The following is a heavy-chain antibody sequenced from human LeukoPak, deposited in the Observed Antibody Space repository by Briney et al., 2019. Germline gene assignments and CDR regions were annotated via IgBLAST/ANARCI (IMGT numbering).Heavy chain of an antibody. V-gene: IGHV3-21*01. CDR1: GFTFSSYS. Sequence: GALRLSCAASGFTFSSYSMNWVRQAPGKGLEWVSSISSSSSYIYYADSVKGRFTISRDNAKNSLYLQMNSLRAGDTAVYYCARDPSSSWYSFYFDYWGQGTLVTVSS. D-gene: IGHD6-13*01. J-gene: IGHJ4*02. CDR2: ISSSSSYI. CDR3: ARDPSSSWYSFYFDY.